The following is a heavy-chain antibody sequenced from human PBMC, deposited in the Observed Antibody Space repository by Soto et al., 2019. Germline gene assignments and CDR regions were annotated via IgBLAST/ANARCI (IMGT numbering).Heavy chain of an antibody. CDR1: GYSFTTYG. J-gene: IGHJ3*02. V-gene: IGHV1-18*01. D-gene: IGHD2-15*01. Sequence: QVQLVQSGAEVKKPGASVKVSCKASGYSFTTYGISWVRQAPGQGLDWMGWISAYNGNTDYAQKLQGRVTMTTETSTTTAYMELRSLTSDDTAVYYCARDRVVGAADAFNIWGQGTMVTVSS. CDR3: ARDRVVGAADAFNI. CDR2: ISAYNGNT.